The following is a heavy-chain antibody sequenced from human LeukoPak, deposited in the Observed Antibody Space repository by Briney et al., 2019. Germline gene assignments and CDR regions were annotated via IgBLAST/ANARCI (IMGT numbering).Heavy chain of an antibody. CDR2: IYYSGST. CDR1: GGSISSSSYY. V-gene: IGHV4-39*01. Sequence: PSETLSLTCTVSGGSISSSSYYWGWIRQPPGKGLEWIGSIYYSGSTYYNPSLKSRVTISVDTPKNQFSLKLSSVTAADTAVYYCASHLYYYDSSGYSWGQGTLVTVSS. D-gene: IGHD3-22*01. CDR3: ASHLYYYDSSGYS. J-gene: IGHJ4*02.